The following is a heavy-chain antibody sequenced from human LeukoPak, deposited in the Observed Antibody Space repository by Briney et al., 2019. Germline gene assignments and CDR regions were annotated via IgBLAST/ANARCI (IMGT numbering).Heavy chain of an antibody. CDR2: INHSGST. Sequence: SETLSLTCAVYGGSFSGYYWSWIRQPPGKGLEWIGEINHSGSTNYNPSIKSRVTISVDTSKNQFSLKLSSVTAADTAVYYCASIAARPDPNWFDPWGQGTLVTVSS. CDR3: ASIAARPDPNWFDP. V-gene: IGHV4-34*01. CDR1: GGSFSGYY. J-gene: IGHJ5*02. D-gene: IGHD6-6*01.